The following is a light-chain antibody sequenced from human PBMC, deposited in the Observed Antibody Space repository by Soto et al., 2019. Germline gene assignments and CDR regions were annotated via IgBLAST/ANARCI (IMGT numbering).Light chain of an antibody. V-gene: IGKV1-5*03. CDR2: KAS. CDR3: QQYNSSSWT. Sequence: DIQMTKSPSTLSASVGDRVTITCRASQSISSWLAWYQQKPGKVPKLLIYKASSLESGVPSRLSGGGSGTEVTLTISSLQPDDFATYYCQQYNSSSWTFGQGTKVEIK. CDR1: QSISSW. J-gene: IGKJ1*01.